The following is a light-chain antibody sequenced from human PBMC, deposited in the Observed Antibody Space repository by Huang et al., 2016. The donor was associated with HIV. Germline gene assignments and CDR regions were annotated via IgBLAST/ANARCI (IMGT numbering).Light chain of an antibody. CDR2: GAS. CDR1: QGINNY. Sequence: DIQMTQSPPSLSASVGDRVTITCRASQGINNYLAWYQQKPGKVPSLLIYGASTLHSGFPARFSGSGSGTDFTLTISSLQPEDFATYYCQKYDSAPFTFGPGTKVDVK. J-gene: IGKJ3*01. V-gene: IGKV1-27*01. CDR3: QKYDSAPFT.